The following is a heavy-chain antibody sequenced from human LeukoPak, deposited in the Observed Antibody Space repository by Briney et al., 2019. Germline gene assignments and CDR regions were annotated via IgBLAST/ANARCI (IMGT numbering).Heavy chain of an antibody. CDR2: IIGSGGST. Sequence: GGSLRLSCAASGFTFSSYAMSWVRQAPGKGLEWVSAIIGSGGSTYYADSVKGRFTISRDNSKNTTYLKMNSLRAEDTAVYYCAKDLSASYYDFWSGYQYYYYYYYMDVWGKGTTVTVSS. CDR3: AKDLSASYYDFWSGYQYYYYYYYMDV. J-gene: IGHJ6*03. V-gene: IGHV3-23*01. D-gene: IGHD3-3*01. CDR1: GFTFSSYA.